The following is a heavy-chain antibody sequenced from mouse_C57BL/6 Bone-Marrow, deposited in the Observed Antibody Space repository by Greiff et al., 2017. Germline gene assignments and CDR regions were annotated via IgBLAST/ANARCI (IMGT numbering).Heavy chain of an antibody. CDR1: GFTFSSYT. D-gene: IGHD2-4*01. CDR3: ARPYYDYDWTWFAY. CDR2: ISGGGGNT. Sequence: EVQLQESGGGLVKPGGSLKLSCAASGFTFSSYTMSWVRQTPEKRLEWVATISGGGGNTYYPDSVKGRFTISRDNAKNTLYLQMSSLRSEDTALYYCARPYYDYDWTWFAYWGQGTLVTVSA. V-gene: IGHV5-9*01. J-gene: IGHJ3*01.